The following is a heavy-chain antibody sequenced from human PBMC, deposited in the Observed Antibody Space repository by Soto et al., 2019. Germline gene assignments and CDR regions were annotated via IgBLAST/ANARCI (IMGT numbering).Heavy chain of an antibody. J-gene: IGHJ4*02. CDR2: IYYSGST. D-gene: IGHD3-10*01. Sequence: SLPMPLTCTVSGGNISNVGYYRSCNRKHPGKGLEWIGYIYYSGSTYYNPSLKSRVTISVDTSKNQFSLKLSSVTAADTAVYYCARVPSLLWFGELLGYFDYWGQGTLVTVSS. CDR3: ARVPSLLWFGELLGYFDY. V-gene: IGHV4-31*03. CDR1: GGNISNVGYY.